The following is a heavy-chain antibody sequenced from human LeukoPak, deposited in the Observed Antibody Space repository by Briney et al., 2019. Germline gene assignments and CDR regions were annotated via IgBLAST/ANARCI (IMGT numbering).Heavy chain of an antibody. CDR2: IRSKAYGGTT. D-gene: IGHD3-16*01. CDR3: TRGMGVY. Sequence: GESLRLSCTAYGLTFGDYAMSWVRQAPGKGLEWVGFIRSKAYGGTTEYAASVKGKFTISRDDSKSIAYLQINSLKTEDTAVYYCTRGMGVYWGQGTLVTVSS. J-gene: IGHJ4*02. CDR1: GLTFGDYA. V-gene: IGHV3-49*04.